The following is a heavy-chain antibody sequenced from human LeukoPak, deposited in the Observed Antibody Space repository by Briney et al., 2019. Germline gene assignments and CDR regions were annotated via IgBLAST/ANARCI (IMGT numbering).Heavy chain of an antibody. Sequence: HPGGSLRLSCAASGFTFSSYAMSWVRQAPGKGLEWVSAISGSGGSTYYADSVKGRFTISRDNSKNTLYLQMNSLRAEDTAVYYCAKAGQYYGSGSYRVDWFDPWGQGTLVTVSS. V-gene: IGHV3-23*01. CDR1: GFTFSSYA. CDR3: AKAGQYYGSGSYRVDWFDP. D-gene: IGHD3-10*01. J-gene: IGHJ5*02. CDR2: ISGSGGST.